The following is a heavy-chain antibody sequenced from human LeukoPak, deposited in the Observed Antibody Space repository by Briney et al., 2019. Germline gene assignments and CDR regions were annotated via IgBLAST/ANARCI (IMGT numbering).Heavy chain of an antibody. CDR2: ISWNSGSI. Sequence: GGSLRLSCAASGFTFDYYAMQGLRQARGEGLEWGSGISWNSGSIDYADSVKGRFIISRDNAKNSLYLQMNSLRAEDTALYYCAKSFPYYDSSGYYGGLDYWGQGPLVTVPS. J-gene: IGHJ4*02. V-gene: IGHV3-9*01. CDR1: GFTFDYYA. D-gene: IGHD3-22*01. CDR3: AKSFPYYDSSGYYGGLDY.